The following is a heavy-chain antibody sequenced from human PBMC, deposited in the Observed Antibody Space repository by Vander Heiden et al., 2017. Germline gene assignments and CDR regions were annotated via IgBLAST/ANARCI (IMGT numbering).Heavy chain of an antibody. CDR2: ISGSGGST. J-gene: IGHJ6*02. Sequence: EVQLLESGGGLVQPGGSLILSCAASGFTFSSFAMTWVRQAPGKGLEWVSGISGSGGSTSYADSVKGRFIISRDNSKNTLYLKMNSLRDEDTAVYYCATNQGGYYYYAMDAWGQGTTVTVSS. CDR3: ATNQGGYYYYAMDA. D-gene: IGHD3-16*01. V-gene: IGHV3-23*01. CDR1: GFTFSSFA.